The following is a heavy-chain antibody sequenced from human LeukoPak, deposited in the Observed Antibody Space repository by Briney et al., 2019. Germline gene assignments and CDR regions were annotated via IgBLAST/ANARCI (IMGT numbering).Heavy chain of an antibody. J-gene: IGHJ4*02. CDR2: IYYSGST. CDR3: ARVTGDYFDY. CDR1: GGSISRYY. Sequence: SGTLSLTCTVSGGSISRYYWSWIRQPPGKGLEWIGYIYYSGSTNYNPSLKSRVTISVDTSKNQFSLKLSSVTAADTAVYYCARVTGDYFDYWGQGTLVTVSS. V-gene: IGHV4-59*01. D-gene: IGHD7-27*01.